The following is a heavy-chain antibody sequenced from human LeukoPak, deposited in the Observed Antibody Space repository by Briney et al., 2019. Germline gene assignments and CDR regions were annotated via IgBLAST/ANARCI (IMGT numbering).Heavy chain of an antibody. Sequence: PSETLSLTCTVSGGSISSYYWSWIRQPPGKGLEWIGYIYYSGSTNYNPSLKSRVTISVDTSKNQFSLKLSSVTAADTAVYYCARTKKDYDSSGYYYYYYYMDVWGKGATVTISS. D-gene: IGHD3-22*01. CDR3: ARTKKDYDSSGYYYYYYYMDV. CDR2: IYYSGST. J-gene: IGHJ6*03. V-gene: IGHV4-59*01. CDR1: GGSISSYY.